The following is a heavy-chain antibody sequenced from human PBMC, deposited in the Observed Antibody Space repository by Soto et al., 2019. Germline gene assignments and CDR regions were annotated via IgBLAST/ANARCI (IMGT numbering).Heavy chain of an antibody. CDR1: GGTFSSYA. V-gene: IGHV1-69*13. D-gene: IGHD5-18*01. CDR2: IIPIFGTA. Sequence: ASVKVSCKASGGTFSSYAISWVRQAPGQGLEWMGGIIPIFGTANYAQKFQGRVTITADESTSTAYMELSSLRCEDTAVYYCARVWRGYSYGDFDYWGQGTLVTVSS. CDR3: ARVWRGYSYGDFDY. J-gene: IGHJ4*02.